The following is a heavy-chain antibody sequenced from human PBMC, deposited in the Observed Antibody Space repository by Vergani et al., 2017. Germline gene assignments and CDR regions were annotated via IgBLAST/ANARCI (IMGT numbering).Heavy chain of an antibody. V-gene: IGHV1-8*01. CDR1: GYTFTSYD. D-gene: IGHD3-9*01. Sequence: QVQLVQSGAEVKKPGASVKVSCKASGYTFTSYDINWVRQATGQGLEWMGWMNPNSGNTGYAQKFQGRVTMTRNTSICTAYMELSSLRSEDTAVYYFARDVPLVDILTGYYSNYYGMDVWGQGTTVTVSS. CDR3: ARDVPLVDILTGYYSNYYGMDV. J-gene: IGHJ6*02. CDR2: MNPNSGNT.